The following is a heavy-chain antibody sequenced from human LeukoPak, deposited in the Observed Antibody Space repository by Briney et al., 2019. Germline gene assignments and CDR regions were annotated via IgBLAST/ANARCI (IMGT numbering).Heavy chain of an antibody. J-gene: IGHJ4*02. D-gene: IGHD3-10*01. CDR3: ALATGSGSYGSDY. CDR1: GFTFSSYE. CDR2: ISSSGSTI. V-gene: IGHV3-48*03. Sequence: GGSLRLSCAASGFTFSSYEMNWVRQAPGKGLEWVSYISSSGSTIYYADSVKGRFTISRDNAKNSLYLQMNSLRAEDTAVYYCALATGSGSYGSDYWGQGTLVTVSS.